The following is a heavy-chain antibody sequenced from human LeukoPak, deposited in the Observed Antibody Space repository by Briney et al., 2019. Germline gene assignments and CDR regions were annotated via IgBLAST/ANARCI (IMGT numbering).Heavy chain of an antibody. CDR1: GFTFSNYA. CDR2: ISGSGSTS. V-gene: IGHV3-23*01. D-gene: IGHD1-26*01. CDR3: ARYSGSYYYPPNWDS. J-gene: IGHJ4*02. Sequence: GGSLRLSCAASGFTFSNYAMTWVRQTPGKGLEWVSGISGSGSTSYYADSVKGRFTISRGYPKNTLYLHMNSLRAEDTAVYFRARYSGSYYYPPNWDSWGQGTLVSVSS.